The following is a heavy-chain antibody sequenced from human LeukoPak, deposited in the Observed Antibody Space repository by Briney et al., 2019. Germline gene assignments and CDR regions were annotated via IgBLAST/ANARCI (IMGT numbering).Heavy chain of an antibody. CDR2: INHSGST. Sequence: ETLSLTCAVYGGSFSGYYWSWIRQPPGKGLEWIGEINHSGSTNYNPSLKSRVTISVDTSKNQFSLKLCSVTAADTAVYYCARSRYYYDSRAFDIWGQGTMVTVSS. V-gene: IGHV4-34*01. CDR1: GGSFSGYY. D-gene: IGHD3-22*01. J-gene: IGHJ3*02. CDR3: ARSRYYYDSRAFDI.